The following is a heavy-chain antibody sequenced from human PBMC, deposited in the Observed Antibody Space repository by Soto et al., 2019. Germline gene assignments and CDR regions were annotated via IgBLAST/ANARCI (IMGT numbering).Heavy chain of an antibody. CDR3: ARGFVEAAMAFDY. CDR2: VHASGST. D-gene: IGHD3-3*01. CDR1: GSSLSYGGYY. V-gene: IGHV4-31*03. J-gene: IGHJ4*02. Sequence: QVQLQESGPRLVKASETLSLTCTVSGSSLSYGGYYWSWLRQQPGKGLEWIGYVHASGSTYYNPSLRGRIDMSIDTSKKQFYLNLKSVTAADTAVFFCARGFVEAAMAFDYWGPGALVTVSS.